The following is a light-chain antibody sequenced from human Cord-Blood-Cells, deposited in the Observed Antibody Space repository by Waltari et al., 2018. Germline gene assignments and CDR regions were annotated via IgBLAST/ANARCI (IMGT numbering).Light chain of an antibody. CDR3: MQALQTAWT. CDR1: QSLLHSNGYNY. Sequence: TVMTQSPLPLPVTPGEPASISCRSSQSLLHSNGYNYLDWYLQKPGQSPQLLIYLGSNRASGVPDRFSGSGSGTDFTLKISRVEAEDVGVYCCMQALQTAWTFGQGTKVEIK. CDR2: LGS. V-gene: IGKV2-28*01. J-gene: IGKJ1*01.